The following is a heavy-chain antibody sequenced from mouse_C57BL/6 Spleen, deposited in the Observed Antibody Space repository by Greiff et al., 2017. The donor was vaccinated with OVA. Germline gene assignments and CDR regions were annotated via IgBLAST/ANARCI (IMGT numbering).Heavy chain of an antibody. Sequence: EVQGVESGEGLVKPGGSLKLSCAASGFTFSSYAMSWVRQTPEKRLEWVAYISSGGDYIYYADTVKGRFTISRDNARNTLYLQMSSLKSEDTAMYYCTREKDYGSSPAWFAYWGQGTLVTFSA. V-gene: IGHV5-9-1*02. CDR3: TREKDYGSSPAWFAY. CDR1: GFTFSSYA. D-gene: IGHD1-1*01. CDR2: ISSGGDYI. J-gene: IGHJ3*01.